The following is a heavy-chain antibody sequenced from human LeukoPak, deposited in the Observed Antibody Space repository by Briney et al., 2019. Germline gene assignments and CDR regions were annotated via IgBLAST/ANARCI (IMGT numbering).Heavy chain of an antibody. D-gene: IGHD5-18*01. CDR2: ISYDGSNK. Sequence: GGSLRLSCAASGFIFSSYAMHWVRQAPGKGLEWVAVISYDGSNKYYADSVKGRFTISRDNSKNTLYLQMNSLRAEDTAVYYCARDELGYSLGIFDYWGQGTLVTVSS. CDR3: ARDELGYSLGIFDY. CDR1: GFIFSSYA. J-gene: IGHJ4*02. V-gene: IGHV3-30*04.